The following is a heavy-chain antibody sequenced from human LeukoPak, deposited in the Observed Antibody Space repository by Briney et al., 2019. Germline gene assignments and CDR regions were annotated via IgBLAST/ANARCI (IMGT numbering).Heavy chain of an antibody. CDR3: AKGSGSGSY. Sequence: GGSLRLSCAASGFTFSTYAMTWVRQAPGKGLEWVSAISGSGDNTYYLESVKGRFTISRDNSKDTLYLQMNSLRAEDTAVYYCAKGSGSGSYWGQGTLVTVSS. J-gene: IGHJ4*02. D-gene: IGHD1-26*01. V-gene: IGHV3-23*01. CDR1: GFTFSTYA. CDR2: ISGSGDNT.